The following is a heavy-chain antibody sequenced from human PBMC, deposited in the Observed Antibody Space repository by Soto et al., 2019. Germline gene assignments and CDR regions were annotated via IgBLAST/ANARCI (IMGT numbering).Heavy chain of an antibody. CDR3: VRDDEQPANGLDI. J-gene: IGHJ3*02. D-gene: IGHD2-8*01. V-gene: IGHV3-33*01. CDR2: IPNDGRYK. CDR1: GFSFSRYG. Sequence: QVQLVESGGGVVQPGRSLRLSCVASGFSFSRYGMHWVRQAPGKGLEWVAVIPNDGRYKHYVDSVEGRFTISRDNSKNTLYLEMNSLRAEDTAVYYCVRDDEQPANGLDIWGQGTMVTVSS.